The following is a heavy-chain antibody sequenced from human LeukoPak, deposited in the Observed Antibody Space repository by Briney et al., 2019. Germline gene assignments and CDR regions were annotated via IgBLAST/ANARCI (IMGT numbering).Heavy chain of an antibody. V-gene: IGHV5-51*01. CDR3: ARLSGSYRGWFDP. Sequence: GESLQISCQGSGYTFDSYWIGWVRQMPAKGLEWMGTIYPGDSDARYSPSFQGQVTFSADRSISTAYLQWSSLQASDTAMYYCARLSGSYRGWFDPWGQGTLVTVSS. J-gene: IGHJ5*02. D-gene: IGHD1-26*01. CDR1: GYTFDSYW. CDR2: IYPGDSDA.